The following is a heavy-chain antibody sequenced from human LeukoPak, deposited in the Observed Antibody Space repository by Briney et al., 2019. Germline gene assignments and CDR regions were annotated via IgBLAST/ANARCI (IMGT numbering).Heavy chain of an antibody. CDR1: GFTFSNYA. J-gene: IGHJ4*02. Sequence: GRSLRLSCAASGFTFSNYAMHWVRQPPGKGLEWVALISYDGSNKYYADSLKGRFTISRDNSKNTMYLQMNSLRAEDTAVYYCARDLYYYGSGSLPDYWGQGTLVTVSS. CDR3: ARDLYYYGSGSLPDY. CDR2: ISYDGSNK. V-gene: IGHV3-30-3*01. D-gene: IGHD3-10*01.